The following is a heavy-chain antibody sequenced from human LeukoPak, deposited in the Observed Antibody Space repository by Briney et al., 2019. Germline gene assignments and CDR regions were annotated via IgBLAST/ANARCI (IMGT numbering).Heavy chain of an antibody. Sequence: ASVKVSCKASGYTFTNYGISWVRQAPGQGLEWMGWISAYNGNTNYAQKLQGRVTMTTDTSTSTAYMELRSLRSDDTAVYYCARGTMTDVRFLEWRHPIDYWGQGTLVTVSS. D-gene: IGHD3-3*01. CDR1: GYTFTNYG. J-gene: IGHJ4*02. CDR3: ARGTMTDVRFLEWRHPIDY. CDR2: ISAYNGNT. V-gene: IGHV1-18*01.